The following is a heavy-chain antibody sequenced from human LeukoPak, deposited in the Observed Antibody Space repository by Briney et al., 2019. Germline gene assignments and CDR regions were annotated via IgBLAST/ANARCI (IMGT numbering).Heavy chain of an antibody. CDR2: IKSKTDGGTT. CDR3: TTFGSRVGAQDQGY. V-gene: IGHV3-15*01. CDR1: GFTFSNTW. D-gene: IGHD1-26*01. J-gene: IGHJ4*02. Sequence: GGSLRLSCAASGFTFSNTWMSWVRQVPGKGLEWVGRIKSKTDGGTTDYAAPVKGRFTILRDDSKNTLYLQMNSLKSEDTAVYYCTTFGSRVGAQDQGYWGQGTLVTVSS.